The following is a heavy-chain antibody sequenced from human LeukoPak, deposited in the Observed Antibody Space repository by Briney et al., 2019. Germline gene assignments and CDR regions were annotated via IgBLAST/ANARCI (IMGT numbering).Heavy chain of an antibody. CDR3: ARDLDQYNGRFGGFGHDF. J-gene: IGHJ4*02. D-gene: IGHD3-10*01. CDR2: ISAYNGNT. CDR1: GYTFINYG. Sequence: ASVKVSCKASGYTFINYGINRVRQAPGQGLEWMGWISAYNGNTNYAQSLQGRVTMTTDTSTSTVYMEMRSLTSDDTAVYYCARDLDQYNGRFGGFGHDFWGQGTLVTVSS. V-gene: IGHV1-18*01.